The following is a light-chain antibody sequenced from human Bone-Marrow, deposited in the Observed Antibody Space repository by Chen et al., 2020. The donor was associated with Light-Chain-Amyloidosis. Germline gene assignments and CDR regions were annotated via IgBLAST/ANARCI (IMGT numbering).Light chain of an antibody. CDR1: SSNIGSNT. Sequence: QSLLTQPPSASGTPGQRVTIYRSGSSSNIGSNTVNWNQQHPGTAPKLLIYINNQRPSGVPDRFPGSKSGTSASLAISELQSEDEADYYCAAWDDSLNGWVFGGGTKLTVL. CDR3: AAWDDSLNGWV. CDR2: INN. V-gene: IGLV1-44*01. J-gene: IGLJ3*02.